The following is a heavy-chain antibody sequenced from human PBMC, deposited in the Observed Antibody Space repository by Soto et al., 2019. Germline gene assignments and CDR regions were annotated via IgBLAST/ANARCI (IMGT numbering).Heavy chain of an antibody. J-gene: IGHJ4*02. V-gene: IGHV4-34*01. Sequence: QVQLQQWGAGLLKPSETLSLTCAVYGGSFSSFYWSWIRQPPGKGLEWIGEINHSGSTNYNPSLKSRVTLSVDTSKNQFSLKLSSVTAADTAVYYCARRPKRGVGATRTDYWGQGTLVTVSS. CDR2: INHSGST. D-gene: IGHD1-26*01. CDR3: ARRPKRGVGATRTDY. CDR1: GGSFSSFY.